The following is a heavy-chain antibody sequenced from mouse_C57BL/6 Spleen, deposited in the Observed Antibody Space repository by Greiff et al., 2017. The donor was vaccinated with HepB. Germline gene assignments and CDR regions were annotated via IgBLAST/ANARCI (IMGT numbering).Heavy chain of an antibody. Sequence: EVKLMESGPELVKPGASVKMSCKASGYTFTDYNMHWVKQSHGKSLEWIGYINPNNGGTSYNQKFKGKATLTVNKSSSTAYMELRSLTSEDSAVYYCALGDDGYYEGFAYWGQGTLVTVSA. D-gene: IGHD2-3*01. CDR3: ALGDDGYYEGFAY. CDR1: GYTFTDYN. J-gene: IGHJ3*01. CDR2: INPNNGGT. V-gene: IGHV1-22*01.